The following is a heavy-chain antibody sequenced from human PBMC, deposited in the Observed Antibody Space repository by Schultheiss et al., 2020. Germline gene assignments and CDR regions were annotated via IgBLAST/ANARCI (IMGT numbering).Heavy chain of an antibody. V-gene: IGHV3-30*03. Sequence: GESLKISCAASGFTFSSYAMSWVRQAPGKGLEWVAVISYDGSNKYYADSVKGRFTISRDNSKNTLYLQMNSLRAADTAVYFCAREIRLAGTQYFQDWGQGTLVTVSS. CDR2: ISYDGSNK. CDR3: AREIRLAGTQYFQD. J-gene: IGHJ1*01. CDR1: GFTFSSYA.